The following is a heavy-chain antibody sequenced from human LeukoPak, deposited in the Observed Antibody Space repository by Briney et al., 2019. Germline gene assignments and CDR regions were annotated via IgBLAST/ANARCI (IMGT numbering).Heavy chain of an antibody. Sequence: GGSLRLSCAASGFTFITYSMSSIRPAPGGGLEWVSTLNGGSTLIYYADSVEGRFTISRDNSRNTVYLQMDSLRAEDTALYYCAKSAKTTAGAGWDCWGQGTLVTVSS. D-gene: IGHD6-19*01. CDR2: LNGGSTLI. J-gene: IGHJ4*02. CDR3: AKSAKTTAGAGWDC. V-gene: IGHV3-23*01. CDR1: GFTFITYS.